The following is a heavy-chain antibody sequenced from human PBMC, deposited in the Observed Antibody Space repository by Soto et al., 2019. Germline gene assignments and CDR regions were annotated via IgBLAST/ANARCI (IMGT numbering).Heavy chain of an antibody. CDR3: ARSGGYYDSSGPDAFDI. CDR2: IYYSGST. Sequence: SETLSLTCTVSGGSISSYYWSWIRQPPGKGLEWIGYIYYSGSTNYNPSLKSRVTISVDTSKNQFSLKLSSVTAADTAVYYCARSGGYYDSSGPDAFDIWGQGTMVTVSS. D-gene: IGHD3-22*01. V-gene: IGHV4-59*01. J-gene: IGHJ3*02. CDR1: GGSISSYY.